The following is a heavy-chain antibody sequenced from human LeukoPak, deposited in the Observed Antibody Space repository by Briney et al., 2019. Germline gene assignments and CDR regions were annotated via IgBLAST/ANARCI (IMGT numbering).Heavy chain of an antibody. Sequence: HPGGSLRLSCEASGFTFSSFGIQWVRQAPGKGLEWVAVISHDGRAQFYADSVKGRFTISRDNSKNTLYLQMNSLRAEDTAVYYCAKSPSGYYYNFVFATFDYWGQGTLVTVSS. CDR1: GFTFSSFG. D-gene: IGHD3-22*01. V-gene: IGHV3-30*18. CDR3: AKSPSGYYYNFVFATFDY. J-gene: IGHJ4*02. CDR2: ISHDGRAQ.